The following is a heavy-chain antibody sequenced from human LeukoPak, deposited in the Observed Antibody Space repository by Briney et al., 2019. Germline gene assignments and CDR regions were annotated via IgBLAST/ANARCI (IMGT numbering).Heavy chain of an antibody. CDR1: GFTFSDYS. CDR3: ARQGPKYYYDSSGYYRSEYFQH. CDR2: ISTGSTYI. V-gene: IGHV3-21*01. D-gene: IGHD3-22*01. Sequence: KTGGSLRLSCAASGFTFSDYSINWVRQAPGKGLEWVSFISTGSTYIYYADSVKGRFTISRDNAKNLLYLQMNSLRAEDTAVYYCARQGPKYYYDSSGYYRSEYFQHWGQGTLVSVSS. J-gene: IGHJ1*01.